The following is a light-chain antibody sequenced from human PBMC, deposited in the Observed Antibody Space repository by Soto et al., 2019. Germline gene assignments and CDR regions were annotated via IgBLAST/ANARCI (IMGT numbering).Light chain of an antibody. Sequence: DIQMTQSPSSLSASVGERVTITCRASQSIDTYLNWYQLKPGKAPNLLIYAATRLHTGVPSRFSGSGYGTCFTLTISNLQPEDFATYSCQQVYSTPGTFGQGTKV. V-gene: IGKV1-39*01. CDR3: QQVYSTPGT. J-gene: IGKJ1*01. CDR2: AAT. CDR1: QSIDTY.